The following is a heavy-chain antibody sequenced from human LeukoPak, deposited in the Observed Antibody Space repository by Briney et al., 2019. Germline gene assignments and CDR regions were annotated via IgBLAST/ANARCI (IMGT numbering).Heavy chain of an antibody. D-gene: IGHD5-12*01. CDR3: ARHKYSGYYNWFDP. CDR2: IYYSGST. Sequence: SETLSLTCTVSGGSISSYYWRCIRHPPGKGLECIGYIYYSGSTNYNPALKSRVTVSVDTSKNQFSLKLSSVTAADTAVYYCARHKYSGYYNWFDPWGQGTLVIVSS. V-gene: IGHV4-59*08. J-gene: IGHJ5*02. CDR1: GGSISSYY.